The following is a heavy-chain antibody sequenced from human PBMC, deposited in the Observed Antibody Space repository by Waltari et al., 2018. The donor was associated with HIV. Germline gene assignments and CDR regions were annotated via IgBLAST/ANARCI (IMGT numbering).Heavy chain of an antibody. J-gene: IGHJ3*02. D-gene: IGHD3-22*01. Sequence: EVQLVESGGGLIQPGGSLRLSCAASGFTVSNTYLSWVRRAPGRGVEWVSVIYSGGSTYYADSVRGRFTISRDISKNTLYLQMNSLRVDDTAVYYCVRAGYDTSRGAFDIWGQGTVVTVSS. CDR1: GFTVSNTY. CDR2: IYSGGST. CDR3: VRAGYDTSRGAFDI. V-gene: IGHV3-53*01.